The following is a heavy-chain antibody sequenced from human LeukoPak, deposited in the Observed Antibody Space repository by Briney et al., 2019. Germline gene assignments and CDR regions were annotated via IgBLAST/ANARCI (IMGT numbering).Heavy chain of an antibody. CDR3: ARYNGGWPYYFDY. CDR1: GGSISPYY. CDR2: IYYSGST. V-gene: IGHV4-59*01. D-gene: IGHD6-19*01. J-gene: IGHJ4*02. Sequence: PSETLSLTCTVSGGSISPYYWSWIRQPPGKGLEWIGYIYYSGSTMYNSSLKSRVTISVDTSKSHFSLKLTSVTAADTAVYYCARYNGGWPYYFDYWGQGRLVTVSS.